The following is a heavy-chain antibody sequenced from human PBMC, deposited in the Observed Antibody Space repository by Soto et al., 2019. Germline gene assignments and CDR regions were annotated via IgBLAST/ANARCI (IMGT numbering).Heavy chain of an antibody. J-gene: IGHJ4*02. CDR1: GFTVSSNY. V-gene: IGHV3-66*01. CDR2: IYSGGST. D-gene: IGHD6-19*01. Sequence: GGSLRLSCAASGFTVSSNYMSWVRQAPGKGLEWVSVIYSGGSTYYADSVKGRFTISRDNSKNTLYLQMNSLRAEDTAVYYCASESRMFSGWYVDYWGQGTLVTVSS. CDR3: ASESRMFSGWYVDY.